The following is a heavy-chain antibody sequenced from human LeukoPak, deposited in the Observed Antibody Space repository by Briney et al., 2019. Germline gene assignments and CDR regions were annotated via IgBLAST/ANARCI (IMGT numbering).Heavy chain of an antibody. CDR3: LKDMDNNGWG. CDR1: GFTFSSYS. V-gene: IGHV3-21*04. J-gene: IGHJ4*02. Sequence: PGGSLRLSCAASGFTFSSYSMNWVRQAPGKGLEWVSSISSSSSYIYYADSVKGRFTISRDNSKKSLYLQMNSLRPEDTALYYCLKDMDNNGWGWGQGTLVTVSS. D-gene: IGHD3-22*01. CDR2: ISSSSSYI.